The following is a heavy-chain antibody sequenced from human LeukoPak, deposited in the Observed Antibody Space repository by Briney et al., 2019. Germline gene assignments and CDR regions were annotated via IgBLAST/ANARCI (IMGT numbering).Heavy chain of an antibody. V-gene: IGHV3-74*01. D-gene: IGHD5-12*01. J-gene: IGHJ4*02. CDR1: GFTFSSYW. Sequence: PGGSLRLSCAASGFTFSSYWMHWVRQAPGKGLVWVSRINSDGSSTSYADSVKGRFTISRDNAKNTLYLQMNSLRAEDTAVYYCARGGSGGYDFDYWGQGTLVTVSS. CDR2: INSDGSST. CDR3: ARGGSGGYDFDY.